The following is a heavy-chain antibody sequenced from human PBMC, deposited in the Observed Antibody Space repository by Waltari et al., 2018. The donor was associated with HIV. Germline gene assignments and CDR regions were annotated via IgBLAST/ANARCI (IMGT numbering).Heavy chain of an antibody. J-gene: IGHJ6*02. D-gene: IGHD2-21*02. CDR3: ASIAYCGGDCYPRGMDV. CDR2: IYSGGST. V-gene: IGHV3-66*01. CDR1: GLPVRSNY. Sequence: EVQLVESGGGLVQPGGSLRLSCAASGLPVRSNYMSWVRQAPGKGLECVSVIYSGGSTYYADSVKGIFTISRDNSKNTLYLQMNSLRAEDTAVYYCASIAYCGGDCYPRGMDVWGQGTTVTVSS.